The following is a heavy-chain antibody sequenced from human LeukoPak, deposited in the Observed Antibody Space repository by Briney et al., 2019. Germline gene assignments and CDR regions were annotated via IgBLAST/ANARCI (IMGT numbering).Heavy chain of an antibody. Sequence: PSETLSLTCAVYGGSFSDDFWTWIRLAPEKGLEWIGEVFHDGIANYNPSLKSRAIVSVDTSKKQFSLRLSSVTAADTAVYYCARGVVSTSPPPKNRFDPWDQGTLVTVSS. J-gene: IGHJ5*02. CDR3: ARGVVSTSPPPKNRFDP. V-gene: IGHV4-34*01. CDR2: VFHDGIA. D-gene: IGHD2-2*01. CDR1: GGSFSDDF.